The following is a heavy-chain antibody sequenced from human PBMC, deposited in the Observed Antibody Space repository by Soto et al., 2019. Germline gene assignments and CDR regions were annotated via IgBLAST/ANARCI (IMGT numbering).Heavy chain of an antibody. Sequence: GGSLRLSCAASGFTFSDHYMDWVRQAPGKGLEWVGRTRNKANSYTTEYAATVKGRFTISRDDSKNSLYLQMNSLKTEDTAVYYCARDLGSYHHYGMDVWGQGTTVTVSS. V-gene: IGHV3-72*01. D-gene: IGHD1-26*01. CDR3: ARDLGSYHHYGMDV. CDR2: TRNKANSYTT. J-gene: IGHJ6*02. CDR1: GFTFSDHY.